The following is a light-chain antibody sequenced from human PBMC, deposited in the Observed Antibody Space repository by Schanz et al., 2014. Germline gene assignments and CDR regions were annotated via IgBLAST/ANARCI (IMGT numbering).Light chain of an antibody. CDR2: DVN. CDR3: SSHGGSRV. J-gene: IGLJ3*02. V-gene: IGLV2-11*01. Sequence: QSALTQPRSVSGSPGQSVTISCTGTSSDVGGYNYVSWYQQHPGKAPKLMIYDVNKRPSGVPDRFSGSKSGNTASLTISGLQAEDEADFYCSSHGGSRVFGGGTKLTVL. CDR1: SSDVGGYNY.